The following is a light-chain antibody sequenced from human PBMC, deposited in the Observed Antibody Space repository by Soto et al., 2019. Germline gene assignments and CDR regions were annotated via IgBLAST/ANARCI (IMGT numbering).Light chain of an antibody. CDR2: SAS. J-gene: IGKJ5*01. V-gene: IGKV1-27*01. CDR3: QKFNTAPLT. Sequence: DIQMTQSPSSLSASVGDRVTITCRASQAISAYLAWYQQKPGKVPKLLIYSASTLQSGLPSRFSGSGSGTDFTLTISSLQHEDVATYFCQKFNTAPLTSGQGTRLEIK. CDR1: QAISAY.